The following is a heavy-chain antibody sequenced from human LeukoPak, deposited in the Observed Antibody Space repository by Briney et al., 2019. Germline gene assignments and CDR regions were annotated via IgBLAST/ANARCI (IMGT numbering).Heavy chain of an antibody. CDR2: ISYDGSNK. Sequence: GGSLRLSCAASGFTFSSYAMHWVRQAPGKGLEWVAVISYDGSNKYYADSVKGRFTTSRDNAKNSLYLQMNSLRVEDTAVYYCARGAQWPYWGQGTLVTVSS. CDR1: GFTFSSYA. CDR3: ARGAQWPY. V-gene: IGHV3-30-3*01. D-gene: IGHD6-19*01. J-gene: IGHJ4*02.